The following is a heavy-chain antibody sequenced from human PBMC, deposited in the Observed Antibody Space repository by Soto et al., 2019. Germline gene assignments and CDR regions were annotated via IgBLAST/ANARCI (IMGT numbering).Heavy chain of an antibody. CDR3: ARATYYYDSSGYSRYYYGMDV. CDR2: IIPIFGTA. D-gene: IGHD3-22*01. V-gene: IGHV1-69*01. CDR1: GGTFSSYA. Sequence: VKVSCKASGGTFSSYAISWVRQAPGQGLEWMGWIIPIFGTANYAQKFQGRVTITADESTSTAYMELSSLRSEDTAVYYCARATYYYDSSGYSRYYYGMDVWGQGTTVTVSS. J-gene: IGHJ6*02.